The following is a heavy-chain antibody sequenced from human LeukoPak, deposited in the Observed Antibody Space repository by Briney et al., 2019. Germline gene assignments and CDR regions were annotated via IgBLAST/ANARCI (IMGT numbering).Heavy chain of an antibody. V-gene: IGHV1-69*06. CDR1: GGTFSSYA. D-gene: IGHD6-13*01. J-gene: IGHJ4*02. Sequence: ASVKVSCKASGGTFSSYAINWVRQAPGQGLEWMGGIIPIFGTANYAQKFQGRVTITADKSTSTAYMELSSLRSEDTAVYYCARGPIHQQRLPLGWGQGTLVTVSS. CDR2: IIPIFGTA. CDR3: ARGPIHQQRLPLG.